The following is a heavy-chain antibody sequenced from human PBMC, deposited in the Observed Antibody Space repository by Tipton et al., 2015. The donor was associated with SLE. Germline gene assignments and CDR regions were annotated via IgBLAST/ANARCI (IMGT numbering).Heavy chain of an antibody. J-gene: IGHJ4*02. CDR2: IYYSGST. CDR3: ARGGSASDY. D-gene: IGHD6-19*01. CDR1: GGSISSYY. Sequence: TLSLTCTVSGGSISSYYWSWIRQPPGKGLEWIGYIYYSGSTNYNPSLKSRVTISVDTSKNQFSLKLSSVTAADTAVYYCARGGSASDYWDQGTLVTVSS. V-gene: IGHV4-59*01.